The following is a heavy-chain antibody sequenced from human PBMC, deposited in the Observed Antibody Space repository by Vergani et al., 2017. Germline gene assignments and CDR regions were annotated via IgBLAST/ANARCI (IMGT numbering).Heavy chain of an antibody. CDR3: AKDIVGAVAGLFDY. Sequence: EVRLLESGGGLVQPGGSLRLSCAASGFTFSSYAMSWVRQAPGKGLEWVSAISGSGGSTYYADSVKGRFTISRDDSKNTLYLQMNSLRAEDTAVYYCAKDIVGAVAGLFDYWGQGTLVTVSS. D-gene: IGHD6-19*01. V-gene: IGHV3-23*01. CDR2: ISGSGGST. CDR1: GFTFSSYA. J-gene: IGHJ4*02.